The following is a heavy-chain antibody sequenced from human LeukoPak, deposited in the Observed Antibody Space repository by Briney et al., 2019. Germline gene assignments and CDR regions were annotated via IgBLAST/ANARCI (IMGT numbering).Heavy chain of an antibody. D-gene: IGHD2-2*02. V-gene: IGHV4-34*01. CDR3: ARGRGCSSTSCSTYYFDY. J-gene: IGHJ4*02. Sequence: TSETLSLTCAVYGGSFSGYYWSWIRQPPGKGLEWIGEINHSGSTNYNLSLKSRVTISVDTSKNQFSLKLSSVTAADTAVYYCARGRGCSSTSCSTYYFDYWGQGTLVTVSS. CDR2: INHSGST. CDR1: GGSFSGYY.